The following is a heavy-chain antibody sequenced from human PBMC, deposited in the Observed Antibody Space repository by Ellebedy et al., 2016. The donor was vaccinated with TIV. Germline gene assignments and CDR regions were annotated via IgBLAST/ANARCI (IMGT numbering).Heavy chain of an antibody. Sequence: PGGSLRLSCAASGFTFSTFEMTWVRQAPGKGLEWLSYIGSSGDTIYYADSVKGRFTISRDNAKNSLSLQMNSLRVEDTAVYYCARGARSGGYYGNYYAGMDVWGQGTTVTVSS. CDR1: GFTFSTFE. CDR3: ARGARSGGYYGNYYAGMDV. CDR2: IGSSGDTI. V-gene: IGHV3-48*03. D-gene: IGHD3-3*01. J-gene: IGHJ6*02.